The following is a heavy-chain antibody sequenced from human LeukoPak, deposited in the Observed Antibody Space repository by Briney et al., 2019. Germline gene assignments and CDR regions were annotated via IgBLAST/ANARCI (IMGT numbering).Heavy chain of an antibody. CDR2: IYHSGST. J-gene: IGHJ3*02. Sequence: SETLSLTCAVYGGSISSSNWWSWVRQPPGKGLEWIGEIYHSGSTNYNPSLKSRVTISVDTSKNQFSLKLSSVTAADTAVYYCARDSRRSGKNAFDIWGQGTMVTVSS. D-gene: IGHD1-26*01. CDR1: GGSISSSNW. CDR3: ARDSRRSGKNAFDI. V-gene: IGHV4-4*02.